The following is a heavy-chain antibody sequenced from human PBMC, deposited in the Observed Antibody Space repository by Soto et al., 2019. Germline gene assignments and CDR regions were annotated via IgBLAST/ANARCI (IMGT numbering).Heavy chain of an antibody. Sequence: SETLSLTCTVSGGSISSYYWSWIRQPPGKGLEWIGYIYYSGSTNYNPSLKSRVTISVDTSKNQFSLKLSSVTAADTAVYYCARNGVVPAASNPKYYYYYYYMDVWGKGTTVTVSS. V-gene: IGHV4-59*01. CDR2: IYYSGST. J-gene: IGHJ6*03. CDR3: ARNGVVPAASNPKYYYYYYYMDV. CDR1: GGSISSYY. D-gene: IGHD2-2*01.